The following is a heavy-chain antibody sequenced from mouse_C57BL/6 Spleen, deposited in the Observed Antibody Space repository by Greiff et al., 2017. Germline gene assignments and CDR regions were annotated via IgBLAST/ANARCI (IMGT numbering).Heavy chain of an antibody. V-gene: IGHV1-22*01. CDR3: ARGGQLRLKPTFAY. CDR1: GYTFTDYN. D-gene: IGHD3-2*02. Sequence: EVQLQQSGPELVKPGASVKMSCKASGYTFTDYNMHWVKQSHGKSLEWIGYINPNNGGTSYNQKFKGKATLTVNKSSSTAYMELRSLTSEDSAVYYCARGGQLRLKPTFAYWGQGTLVTVSA. CDR2: INPNNGGT. J-gene: IGHJ3*01.